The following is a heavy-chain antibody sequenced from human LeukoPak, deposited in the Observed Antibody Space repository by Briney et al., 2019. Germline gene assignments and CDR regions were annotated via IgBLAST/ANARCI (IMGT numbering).Heavy chain of an antibody. CDR1: GGSISSYY. CDR3: AREKKQFLEWLPFDY. CDR2: IYTSGST. J-gene: IGHJ4*02. Sequence: SETLSLTCTVSGGSISSYYWSWIRQPAGKGLEWIGRIYTSGSTNYNPSLKSRVTMSVDTSKNQFSLKLSSVTAADTAVYYCAREKKQFLEWLPFDYWGQGTLVTVSS. D-gene: IGHD3-3*01. V-gene: IGHV4-4*07.